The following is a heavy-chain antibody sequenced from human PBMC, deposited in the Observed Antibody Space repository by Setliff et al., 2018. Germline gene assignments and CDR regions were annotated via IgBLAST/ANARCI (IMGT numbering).Heavy chain of an antibody. CDR1: GYTFTSHY. J-gene: IGHJ3*02. D-gene: IGHD2-2*01. CDR3: ARARRHTFCSSTSCFDGFDI. V-gene: IGHV1-46*01. Sequence: GASVKVSCKASGYTFTSHYMHWVRQAPGLGLEWMGTINPSSGRTSYAQKFQGRVTITTDESTSTAYMELSSLRSEDTAIYYCARARRHTFCSSTSCFDGFDIWGQGTLVTVSS. CDR2: INPSSGRT.